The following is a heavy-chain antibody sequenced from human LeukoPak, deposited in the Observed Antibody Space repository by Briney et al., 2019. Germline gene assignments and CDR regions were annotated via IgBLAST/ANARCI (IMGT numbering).Heavy chain of an antibody. CDR2: IYHSVST. CDR1: GGSISSYY. J-gene: IGHJ4*02. Sequence: SETLSLTCTVSGGSISSYYWSWIRQPPGKGLEWVGYIYHSVSTYYNPYPKSRVTISIDRSKNQFSLKLSSVTAADTAVYYCARVRTYGSGSYIFDYWGQGTLVTVSS. D-gene: IGHD3-10*01. CDR3: ARVRTYGSGSYIFDY. V-gene: IGHV4-59*12.